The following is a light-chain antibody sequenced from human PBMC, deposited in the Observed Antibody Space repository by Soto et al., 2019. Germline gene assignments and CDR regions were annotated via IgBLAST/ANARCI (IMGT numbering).Light chain of an antibody. CDR1: SSDVGGYNF. J-gene: IGLJ3*02. CDR3: TSYTSTATRV. V-gene: IGLV2-14*03. Sequence: QSVLTQPASVPGSPGQSITISCTGTSSDVGGYNFVSWYQHHPGKAPKLIIYDVTNRPSGISNRFSGSKSGNTASLTISGLQAEDEADYYCTSYTSTATRVFGGGTKVTVL. CDR2: DVT.